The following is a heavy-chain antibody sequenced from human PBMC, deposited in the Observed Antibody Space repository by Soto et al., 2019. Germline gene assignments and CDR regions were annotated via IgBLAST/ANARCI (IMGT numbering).Heavy chain of an antibody. D-gene: IGHD2-15*01. CDR1: GVSISSGGYY. J-gene: IGHJ6*02. CDR3: ARGGYCSGGSCYSYYYYDMDV. Sequence: SETLSLTCTVSGVSISSGGYYWGWIRQHPGKGLEWIGNIYYSGRTYYNPSLKSRVIMSVDTSKNHFSLKLSSVTAADTAVYYCARGGYCSGGSCYSYYYYDMDVWGQGTTVTVSS. V-gene: IGHV4-31*03. CDR2: IYYSGRT.